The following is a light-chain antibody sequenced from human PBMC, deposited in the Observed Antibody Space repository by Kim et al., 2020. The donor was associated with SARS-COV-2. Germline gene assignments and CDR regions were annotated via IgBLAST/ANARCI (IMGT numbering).Light chain of an antibody. CDR2: AAS. V-gene: IGKV3-20*01. CDR3: HQYGDSPLT. CDR1: RYVTSNY. Sequence: EIVLTQSPGTLSLSPGERATLSCRASRYVTSNYLAWYQHTPGQAPRLLIYAASNRAPAIPDRFSGSGSGTDFALTISRLEPEDFAVYYCHQYGDSPLTVGGGTKLEI. J-gene: IGKJ4*01.